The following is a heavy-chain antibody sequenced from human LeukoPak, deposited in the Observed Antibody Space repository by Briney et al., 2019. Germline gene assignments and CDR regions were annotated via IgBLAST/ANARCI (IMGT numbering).Heavy chain of an antibody. Sequence: PSETLSLTCAVYGGSFSGYYWSWIRQPPGKGLEWIGEINHSGSTNYNPSLKSRVTMSVDTSKNQFSLKLSSVTAADTAVYYCARDPGSGYEEHFDYWGQGTLVTVSS. J-gene: IGHJ4*02. V-gene: IGHV4-34*01. CDR2: INHSGST. D-gene: IGHD5-12*01. CDR3: ARDPGSGYEEHFDY. CDR1: GGSFSGYY.